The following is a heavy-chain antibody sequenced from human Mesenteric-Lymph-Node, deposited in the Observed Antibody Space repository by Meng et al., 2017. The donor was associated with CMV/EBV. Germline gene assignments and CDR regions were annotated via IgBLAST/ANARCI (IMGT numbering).Heavy chain of an antibody. CDR1: GYTFTSYY. J-gene: IGHJ3*02. CDR2: INPSGGST. D-gene: IGHD1-7*01. CDR3: ARDGTTGAFDI. V-gene: IGHV1-46*01. Sequence: ASVKVSCKASGYTFTSYYMHWVRQAPGQGLEWMGIINPSGGSTSYAQKFQSRVTMTRDTSTSTVYMELSSLRSEDTAVYYCARDGTTGAFDIWGQGTMVTVSS.